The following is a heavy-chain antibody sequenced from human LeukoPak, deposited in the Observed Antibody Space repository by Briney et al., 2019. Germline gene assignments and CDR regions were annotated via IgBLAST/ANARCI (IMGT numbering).Heavy chain of an antibody. J-gene: IGHJ4*02. Sequence: GGSLRLSCAASGFSFSSYAMSWVRQAPGKGLDWVSSISGSADATYYADSVKGRFTITRDSSKNTMYLQMNSLRAEDTAIYYCARVAYSSSFSNCDYWGQGTLVTVSS. D-gene: IGHD6-6*01. CDR1: GFSFSSYA. CDR3: ARVAYSSSFSNCDY. CDR2: ISGSADAT. V-gene: IGHV3-23*01.